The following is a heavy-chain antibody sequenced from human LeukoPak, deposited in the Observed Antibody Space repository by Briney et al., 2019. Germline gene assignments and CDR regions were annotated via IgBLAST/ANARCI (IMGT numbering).Heavy chain of an antibody. Sequence: PSQTLSLTCTVSGVSISSGDYYWSWLRQPPGKGLEWIGYIYYSGSTYYNPSLKSRVTISVDTSKNQFSLKLSSVTAADTAVYYCAREPITMVRGVIISGWFDAWGQGTLVTVSS. D-gene: IGHD3-10*01. CDR2: IYYSGST. CDR1: GVSISSGDYY. CDR3: AREPITMVRGVIISGWFDA. J-gene: IGHJ5*02. V-gene: IGHV4-30-4*01.